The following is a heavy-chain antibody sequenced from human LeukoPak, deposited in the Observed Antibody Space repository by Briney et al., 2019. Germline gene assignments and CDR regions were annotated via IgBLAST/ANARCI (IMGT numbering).Heavy chain of an antibody. D-gene: IGHD6-19*01. Sequence: GRSLRLSCAASGFTFSSYAMSWVRQAPGKGLEWVSAISGSGGSTYYADSVKGRFTISRDNSKNTLYLQMNSLRAEDTAVYYCAKGSSGWPNFFDYWGQGTLVTVSS. CDR3: AKGSSGWPNFFDY. V-gene: IGHV3-23*01. J-gene: IGHJ4*02. CDR2: ISGSGGST. CDR1: GFTFSSYA.